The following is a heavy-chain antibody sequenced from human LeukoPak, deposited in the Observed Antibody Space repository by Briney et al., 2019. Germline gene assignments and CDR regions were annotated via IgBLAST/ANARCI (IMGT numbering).Heavy chain of an antibody. Sequence: SETLSLTCTVSGGSISSYYWSWIRQPPGKGLEWIGSIYYSGSTYYNPSLKSRVTISVDTSKNQFSLKLSSVTAADTAVYYCARQVGATTFDYWGQGTLVTVSS. V-gene: IGHV4-59*05. CDR2: IYYSGST. J-gene: IGHJ4*02. D-gene: IGHD1-26*01. CDR1: GGSISSYY. CDR3: ARQVGATTFDY.